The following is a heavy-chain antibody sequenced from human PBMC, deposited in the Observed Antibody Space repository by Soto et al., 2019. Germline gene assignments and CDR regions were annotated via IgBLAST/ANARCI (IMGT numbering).Heavy chain of an antibody. CDR2: INPASGAA. J-gene: IGHJ5*02. Sequence: ASVKVSCKASGYTFTGRYIHWVRQAPGQGLEWMGWINPASGAANYAQKFQGRVTITADESTNTAYMDLSSLRSEDTAVYFCARVWVTTVTAWFDLWGQGTLVTVSS. V-gene: IGHV1-69*13. CDR1: GYTFTGRY. D-gene: IGHD4-17*01. CDR3: ARVWVTTVTAWFDL.